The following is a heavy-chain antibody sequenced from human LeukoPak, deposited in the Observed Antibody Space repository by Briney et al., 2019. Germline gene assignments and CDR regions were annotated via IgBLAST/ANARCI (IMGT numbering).Heavy chain of an antibody. CDR1: GFTFSTYT. CDR2: ISSGSSYI. Sequence: GGSLRLSCAASGFTFSTYTMNWVRQAPGKGLEWVSSISSGSSYIYYADSLKGRFTISRDNAKNSLYLQMNSLRAEDTAVYYCAGDWVGPTSPFDYWGQGTLVTVSS. V-gene: IGHV3-21*01. CDR3: AGDWVGPTSPFDY. D-gene: IGHD1-26*01. J-gene: IGHJ4*02.